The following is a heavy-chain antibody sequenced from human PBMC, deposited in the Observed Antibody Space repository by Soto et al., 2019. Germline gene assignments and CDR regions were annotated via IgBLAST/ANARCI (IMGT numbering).Heavy chain of an antibody. CDR2: ISGSGSNT. J-gene: IGHJ4*02. Sequence: GSLRLSCAASGFTFSSYSMNWVRQAPGKGLEWVSSISGSGSNTYYADSVKGRFTISRDNSKNTLYLQMNSLRAEDTAVYYCAKDLVTRVQYYFDYWGQGTLVTVSS. V-gene: IGHV3-21*04. CDR3: AKDLVTRVQYYFDY. CDR1: GFTFSSYS. D-gene: IGHD5-18*01.